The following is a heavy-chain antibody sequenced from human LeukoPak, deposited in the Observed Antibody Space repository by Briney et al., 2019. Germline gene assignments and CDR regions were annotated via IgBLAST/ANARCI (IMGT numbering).Heavy chain of an antibody. Sequence: GGSLRLSCAASGFTFSSYDMHWVPQATGKGLEGVSAIGNAGDTYYPGSLKGRFTISRENAKNSLYLQMNSLRAGDTAVYYCARAVRYFDWLLFHYYFGMDVWGQGTTVTVSS. CDR2: IGNAGDT. D-gene: IGHD3-9*01. CDR1: GFTFSSYD. V-gene: IGHV3-13*01. CDR3: ARAVRYFDWLLFHYYFGMDV. J-gene: IGHJ6*02.